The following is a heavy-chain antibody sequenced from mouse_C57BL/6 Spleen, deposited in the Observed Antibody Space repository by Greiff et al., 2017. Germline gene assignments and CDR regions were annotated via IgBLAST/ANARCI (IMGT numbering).Heavy chain of an antibody. V-gene: IGHV1-22*01. D-gene: IGHD2-3*01. CDR1: GYTFTDYN. Sequence: EVQLKESGPELVKPGASVKMSCKASGYTFTDYNMHWVKQSHGKSLEWIGDINPNNGGTSYNQKFKGKATLTVNKSSSTAYMELRSLTSEDSAVYYCARSEIYDGYLLGYWGQGTTLTVSS. CDR3: ARSEIYDGYLLGY. J-gene: IGHJ2*01. CDR2: INPNNGGT.